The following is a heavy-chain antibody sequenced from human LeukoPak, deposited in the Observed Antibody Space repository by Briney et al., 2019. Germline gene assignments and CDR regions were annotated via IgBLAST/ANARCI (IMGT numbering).Heavy chain of an antibody. J-gene: IGHJ5*02. V-gene: IGHV4-59*01. D-gene: IGHD4-17*01. Sequence: PAGTLSLTCTVSGDSINNNYWSWIRQPPGKGLEWIGYIFISGSTKYIASLKSRVTISVAPSNNLFSLKLTSVTAADTAVYYCATCRDEFGDYGFTSWGQGTLVTVSS. CDR3: ATCRDEFGDYGFTS. CDR2: IFISGST. CDR1: GDSINNNY.